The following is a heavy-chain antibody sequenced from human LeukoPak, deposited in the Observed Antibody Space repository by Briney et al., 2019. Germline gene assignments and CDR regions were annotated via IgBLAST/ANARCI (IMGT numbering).Heavy chain of an antibody. Sequence: PGGSLRLSCAASGFTFSSYAMSWVRQAPGRGLEWVSAISGNGGSTYYADSVKGRFTISRDNSKNTLYLQMNSLRAEDTAVYHCAKESVLLWFGESTNNWFDPWGQGTLVTVSS. V-gene: IGHV3-23*01. D-gene: IGHD3-10*01. CDR1: GFTFSSYA. J-gene: IGHJ5*02. CDR2: ISGNGGST. CDR3: AKESVLLWFGESTNNWFDP.